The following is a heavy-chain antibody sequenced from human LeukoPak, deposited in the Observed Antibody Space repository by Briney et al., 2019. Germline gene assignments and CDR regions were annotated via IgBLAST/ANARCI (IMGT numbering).Heavy chain of an antibody. J-gene: IGHJ4*02. Sequence: PGRPLTLSCAASGFTFSNYGMHWVRQAPGKGLEWVALIRYDGSKKDYVDSVKGRFTISRDNSKNMVYLQMNSLRVEDTAMYYCVRTGETERFEYWGQGFLVTVSS. D-gene: IGHD1-1*01. CDR2: IRYDGSKK. CDR1: GFTFSNYG. V-gene: IGHV3-33*01. CDR3: VRTGETERFEY.